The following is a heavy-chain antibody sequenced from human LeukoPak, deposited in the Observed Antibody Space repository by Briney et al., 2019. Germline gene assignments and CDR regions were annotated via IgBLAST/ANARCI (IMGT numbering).Heavy chain of an antibody. CDR2: ISSSSHNL. CDR1: GFTFSSYS. Sequence: PGGSLRLSCAASGFTFSSYSFNWVRQAPGKGLEWVSFISSSSHNLYYADSVKGRFTISRDNAKKSLYLQMSSLRAEDTAVYYCARDVAARPRWFAPWGQGTLVTVSS. CDR3: ARDVAARPRWFAP. J-gene: IGHJ5*02. V-gene: IGHV3-21*01. D-gene: IGHD6-6*01.